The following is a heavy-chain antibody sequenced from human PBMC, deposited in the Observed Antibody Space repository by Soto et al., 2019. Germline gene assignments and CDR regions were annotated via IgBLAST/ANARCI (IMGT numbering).Heavy chain of an antibody. V-gene: IGHV3-74*01. CDR1: GFNFSRYW. CDR2: INSDGSST. J-gene: IGHJ6*02. CDR3: ARDLSSCSSARCYSYYYGMDV. Sequence: PGGSLRLSCSASGFNFSRYWTHWVRQVPGRGLVWASHINSDGSSTTYADSVKGRFTITRDNAKNTLYLQMNSLRDEDTAVYYCARDLSSCSSARCYSYYYGMDVWGQGTTVTVSS. D-gene: IGHD2-2*01.